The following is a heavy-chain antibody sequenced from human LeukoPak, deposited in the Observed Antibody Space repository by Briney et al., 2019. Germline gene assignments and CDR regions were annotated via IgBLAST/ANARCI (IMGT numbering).Heavy chain of an antibody. D-gene: IGHD3-22*01. V-gene: IGHV3-23*01. CDR3: AKDRLYYYESSGYFDY. Sequence: PGGSLRLSCAASGFTFSSYAMSWVRQAPGKGLEWVSAISGSGGSTYYADSVKGRFTISRDNSKNTLYLQMNSLRAEDTAVYYCAKDRLYYYESSGYFDYWGQGTLVTVSS. J-gene: IGHJ4*02. CDR1: GFTFSSYA. CDR2: ISGSGGST.